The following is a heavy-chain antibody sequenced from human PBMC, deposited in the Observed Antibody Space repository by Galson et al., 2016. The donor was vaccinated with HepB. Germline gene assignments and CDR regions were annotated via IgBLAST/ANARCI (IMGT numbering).Heavy chain of an antibody. J-gene: IGHJ6*02. Sequence: SVKVSCKASGYTFTSYGISWVRQAPGQGLEWMGWIHPYNGNTNYAQKLQGRVTMTTDTSTSTAYIELRSLRSDDTAVYYCARDPRKTRYQLLEVYYYYYGMDVWGQGTTVTVSS. CDR1: GYTFTSYG. D-gene: IGHD2-2*01. CDR2: IHPYNGNT. V-gene: IGHV1-18*04. CDR3: ARDPRKTRYQLLEVYYYYYGMDV.